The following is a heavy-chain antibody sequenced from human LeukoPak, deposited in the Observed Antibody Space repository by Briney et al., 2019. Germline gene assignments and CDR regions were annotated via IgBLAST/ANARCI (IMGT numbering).Heavy chain of an antibody. V-gene: IGHV3-30-3*01. CDR2: ISYDGSNK. D-gene: IGHD2-2*01. CDR1: GFTFSSYP. J-gene: IGHJ4*02. CDR3: ARDQGWYQLLDY. Sequence: PGGSLRLSCAASGFTFSSYPLHWVRQAPGKGLEWVAVISYDGSNKYYADSVKGRFTISRDNSKNTLYLQMNSLRAEDTAVYYCARDQGWYQLLDYWGQGALVTVSS.